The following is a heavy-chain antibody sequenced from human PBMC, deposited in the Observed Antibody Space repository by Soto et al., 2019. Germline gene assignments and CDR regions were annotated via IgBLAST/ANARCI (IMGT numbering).Heavy chain of an antibody. V-gene: IGHV4-39*01. D-gene: IGHD6-19*01. CDR2: IYYSGST. Sequence: PSETLSLTCTVSGGSISSSSYYWGWIRQPPGKGLEWIGSIYYSGSTYYNPSLKSRVTISVDMSKNQFSLNLRSVTAADTAVYYCARQRGIAVAGKDLWGQGTLVNVSS. J-gene: IGHJ4*02. CDR1: GGSISSSSYY. CDR3: ARQRGIAVAGKDL.